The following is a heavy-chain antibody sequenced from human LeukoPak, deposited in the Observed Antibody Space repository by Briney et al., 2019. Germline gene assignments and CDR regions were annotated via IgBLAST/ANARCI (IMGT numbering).Heavy chain of an antibody. CDR1: GGSFSGYY. Sequence: KPSETLSLTCAVYGGSFSGYYWSWIRQPPGKGLEWIGEINHSGSTNYNPSLKSRVTISVDTSKNQFSLELSSVTAADTAVYYCAGGVYYGSGSYPYYYYYGMDVWGQGTTVTVSS. CDR3: AGGVYYGSGSYPYYYYYGMDV. D-gene: IGHD3-10*01. J-gene: IGHJ6*02. CDR2: INHSGST. V-gene: IGHV4-34*01.